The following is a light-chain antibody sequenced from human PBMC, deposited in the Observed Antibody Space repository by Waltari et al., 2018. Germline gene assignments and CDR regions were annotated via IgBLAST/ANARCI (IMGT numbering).Light chain of an antibody. CDR2: GAS. V-gene: IGKV3-15*01. CDR3: QQYNNWPT. CDR1: QSVSSN. Sequence: DILMTQSPATLSVSPGERATLSCRASQSVSSNLAWYQHKPGQAPRLLIYGASTRATGIPARFSGSGSGTEFNLTISRLQSEDFAVYYCQQYNNWPTFGQGTKVEIE. J-gene: IGKJ1*01.